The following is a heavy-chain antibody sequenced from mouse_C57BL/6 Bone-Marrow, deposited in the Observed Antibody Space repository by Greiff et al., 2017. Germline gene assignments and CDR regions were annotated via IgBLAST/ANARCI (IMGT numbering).Heavy chain of an antibody. CDR2: IRNKANNHAT. V-gene: IGHV6-6*01. J-gene: IGHJ2*01. D-gene: IGHD3-2*02. CDR1: GFTFSDAW. CDR3: TRKLRPYFDY. Sequence: EVHLVESGGGLVQPGGSMKLSCAASGFTFSDAWMDWVRQSPEKGLEWVAEIRNKANNHATYYAESVKGRFTISSDDSKSSVYLQMNSLRAEDTGIYYCTRKLRPYFDYWGQGTTLTVSS.